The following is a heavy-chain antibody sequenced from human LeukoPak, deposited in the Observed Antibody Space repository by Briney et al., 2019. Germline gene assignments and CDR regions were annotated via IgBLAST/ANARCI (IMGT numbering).Heavy chain of an antibody. CDR1: GGTFSSYA. V-gene: IGHV1-69*05. CDR3: ARGVGSIAARGFDY. Sequence: SVKVSCKASGGTFSSYAISWVRQAPGQGLEWMGGIIPIFGTANYAQKFQGRVTITTDESTSTAYMELSSLRSEDTAVYCCARGVGSIAARGFDYWGRGTLVTVSS. D-gene: IGHD6-6*01. CDR2: IIPIFGTA. J-gene: IGHJ4*02.